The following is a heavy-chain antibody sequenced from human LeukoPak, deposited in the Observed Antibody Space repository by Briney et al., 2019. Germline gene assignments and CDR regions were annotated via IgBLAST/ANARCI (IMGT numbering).Heavy chain of an antibody. J-gene: IGHJ3*02. CDR2: ISTTSSI. D-gene: IGHD1-14*01. CDR3: ARRREPEI. CDR1: GFTFRSYS. V-gene: IGHV3-48*01. Sequence: GGSLRLSCAASGFTFRSYSMNWVRQAPGKGLEWVSSISTTSSIYYADSVRGRFTISRDNAKNSLYLQMDSLRAEDTAVYYCARRREPEIWGQGTMVTVSS.